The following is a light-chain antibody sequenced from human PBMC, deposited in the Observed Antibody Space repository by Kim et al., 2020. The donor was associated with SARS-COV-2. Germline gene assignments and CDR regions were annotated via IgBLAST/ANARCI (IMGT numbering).Light chain of an antibody. CDR3: KQYETYWT. Sequence: DIQMTQSPSTLSAFVGDRVSITCRASQSVDGWVAWYQQRPGRAPHLLIYQASKLASGVSSRFSGSGFGTDFTLTINDLQPDDSAIYYCKQYETYWTFGPGTKVDIK. V-gene: IGKV1-5*03. J-gene: IGKJ1*01. CDR2: QAS. CDR1: QSVDGW.